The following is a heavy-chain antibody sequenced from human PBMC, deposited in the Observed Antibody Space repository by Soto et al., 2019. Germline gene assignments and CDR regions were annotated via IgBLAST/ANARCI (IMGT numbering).Heavy chain of an antibody. D-gene: IGHD2-2*01. CDR2: IGPNPANT. J-gene: IGHJ4*02. CDR3: ATARHCSSDACPAAE. Sequence: EVQLLESGGGLVQSGGSLRLSCAASGFPFSTSGMLWVRQPPGEGLEWVSAIGPNPANTNYADSVKGRFTISRDNSKNTVFLQMSTLRAEDTALYYCATARHCSSDACPAAEWGQGTLITVSS. V-gene: IGHV3-23*01. CDR1: GFPFSTSG.